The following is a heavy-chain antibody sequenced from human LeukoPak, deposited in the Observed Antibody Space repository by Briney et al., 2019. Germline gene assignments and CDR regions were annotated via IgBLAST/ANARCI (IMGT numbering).Heavy chain of an antibody. J-gene: IGHJ4*02. V-gene: IGHV4-39*07. Sequence: PSETLSLTCTVSGGSISSSSYYWGWIRQPPGKGLEWVATIYYTGSTHYSPSLYSRVAVSLDTSQNQFSLRFNSVTAADTAMYFCARVSREEFGRGYLDYWGQGTLVTVSS. CDR2: IYYTGST. CDR1: GGSISSSSYY. D-gene: IGHD2-15*01. CDR3: ARVSREEFGRGYLDY.